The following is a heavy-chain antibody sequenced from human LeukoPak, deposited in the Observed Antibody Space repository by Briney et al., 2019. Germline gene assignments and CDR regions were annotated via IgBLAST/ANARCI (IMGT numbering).Heavy chain of an antibody. Sequence: GGSLRLSCVASGFTFSSYTINWVRQTPGKGLEWVSSISGSSYYIYYADSVRGRFTISRDNAENSVYLQMNSLRAEDTAVYYCARLVYGDLDYWGQGTLVTVSS. D-gene: IGHD4-17*01. CDR3: ARLVYGDLDY. CDR1: GFTFSSYT. CDR2: ISGSSYYI. V-gene: IGHV3-21*01. J-gene: IGHJ4*02.